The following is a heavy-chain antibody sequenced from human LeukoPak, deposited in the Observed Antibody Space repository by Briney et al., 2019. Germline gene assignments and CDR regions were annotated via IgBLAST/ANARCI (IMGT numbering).Heavy chain of an antibody. CDR3: ASSPYYYGSGSYYNYYYYYGMDV. CDR2: INHSGST. J-gene: IGHJ6*02. D-gene: IGHD3-10*01. CDR1: GGSFSGYY. V-gene: IGHV4-34*01. Sequence: SETLSLTCAVYGGSFSGYYWSWIRQPPGKGLEWIGEINHSGSTNYNPSLKSRVTISVDTSKNQFSLKLSSVTAADTAVYYCASSPYYYGSGSYYNYYYYYGMDVWGQGTTVTVSS.